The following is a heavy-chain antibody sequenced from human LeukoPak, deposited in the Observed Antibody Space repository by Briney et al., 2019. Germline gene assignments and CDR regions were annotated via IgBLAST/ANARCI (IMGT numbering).Heavy chain of an antibody. J-gene: IGHJ6*02. CDR1: GFTFSSHW. Sequence: GGSLRLSCAASGFTFSSHWMTWIRQAPGKGLEWVASIKKDVDEKYYVDSVRGRFTISRDNAKNSLYLQMNSLRAEDTAVYYCARDIVVVVAADYYYYGMDVWGQGTTVTVSS. CDR2: IKKDVDEK. V-gene: IGHV3-7*01. CDR3: ARDIVVVVAADYYYYGMDV. D-gene: IGHD2-15*01.